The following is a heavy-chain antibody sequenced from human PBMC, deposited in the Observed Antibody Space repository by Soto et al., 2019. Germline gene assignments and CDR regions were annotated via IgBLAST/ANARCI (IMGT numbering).Heavy chain of an antibody. CDR2: IGTAGDT. CDR1: GFTFSSYD. D-gene: IGHD2-15*01. CDR3: ARGYCSGGSCYHQHTPYYYYYGMDV. J-gene: IGHJ6*02. Sequence: TGGSLRLSCAASGFTFSSYDMHWVRQATGKGLEWVSAIGTAGDTYYPGSVKGRFTISRENAKNSLYLQMNSLRAGDTAVYYCARGYCSGGSCYHQHTPYYYYYGMDVWGQGTTVTVSS. V-gene: IGHV3-13*01.